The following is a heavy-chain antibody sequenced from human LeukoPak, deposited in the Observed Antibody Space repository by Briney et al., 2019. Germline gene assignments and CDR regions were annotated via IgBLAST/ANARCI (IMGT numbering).Heavy chain of an antibody. J-gene: IGHJ6*02. D-gene: IGHD3-16*01. CDR2: INHNGNVN. CDR1: GLTFSSYW. CDR3: ARGGGLDV. V-gene: IGHV3-7*03. Sequence: PGGSLRLSCAASGLTFSSYWMNGARQAPGKGLEWVASINHNGNVNYYVDSVKGRFTISRDNAKNSLYLQMSNLRAEDTAVYFCARGGGLDVWGQGATVTVSS.